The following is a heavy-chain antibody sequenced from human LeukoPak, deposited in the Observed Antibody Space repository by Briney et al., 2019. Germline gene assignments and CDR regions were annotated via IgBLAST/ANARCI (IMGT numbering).Heavy chain of an antibody. V-gene: IGHV1-2*02. CDR3: ARVITMVRGAYTGFDY. D-gene: IGHD3-10*01. CDR2: INPNSGGT. J-gene: IGHJ4*02. CDR1: GYTFTGYY. Sequence: ASVKVSCKASGYTFTGYYMHWVRQAPGQGLEWMGWINPNSGGTNYAQKFQGRVTMTRDTSISTAYMELSRLRSDDTAVYYCARVITMVRGAYTGFDYWGQGTLVTVSS.